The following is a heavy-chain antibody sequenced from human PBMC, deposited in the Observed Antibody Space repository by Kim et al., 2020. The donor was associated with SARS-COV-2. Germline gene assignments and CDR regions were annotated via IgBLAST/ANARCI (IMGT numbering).Heavy chain of an antibody. Sequence: SQTLSLTCAISGDSVSSNSAAWNWIRQSPSRGLEWLGRTYYRSKWYNDYAVSVKSRITINPDTSKNQFSLQLNSVTPEDTAVYYCARERRVENWNYEMLYYFDYWGQGTLVTVSS. CDR2: TYYRSKWYN. D-gene: IGHD1-7*01. CDR3: ARERRVENWNYEMLYYFDY. CDR1: GDSVSSNSAA. V-gene: IGHV6-1*01. J-gene: IGHJ4*02.